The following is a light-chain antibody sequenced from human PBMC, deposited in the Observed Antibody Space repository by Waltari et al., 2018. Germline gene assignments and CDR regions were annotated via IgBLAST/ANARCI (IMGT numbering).Light chain of an antibody. CDR3: SAWDDRLSGPV. CDR2: SNH. Sequence: QSVLTQPPSASGTPGQRVTISCSGGSSNIGSNYVSWYQRPPGTAPKLLIYSNHQRPAAVPDRFSGSKSAASASLAISGLRSGDEADYYCSAWDDRLSGPVFGGGTKLTVL. V-gene: IGLV1-47*01. CDR1: SSNIGSNY. J-gene: IGLJ2*01.